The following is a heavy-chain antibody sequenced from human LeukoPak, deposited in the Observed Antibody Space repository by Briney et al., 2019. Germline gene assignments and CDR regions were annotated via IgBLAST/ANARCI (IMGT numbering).Heavy chain of an antibody. Sequence: SETLSLTCTVSGGSISSYYWSWIRQPAGKGLAWIGRIYSSGSTNYNPSLKSRVSMSVDTSKNQFSLKLTSVTAADTAAYYCARGGKATVVTMWGQGILVTVSS. CDR3: ARGGKATVVTM. CDR1: GGSISSYY. CDR2: IYSSGST. V-gene: IGHV4-4*07. D-gene: IGHD4-23*01. J-gene: IGHJ4*02.